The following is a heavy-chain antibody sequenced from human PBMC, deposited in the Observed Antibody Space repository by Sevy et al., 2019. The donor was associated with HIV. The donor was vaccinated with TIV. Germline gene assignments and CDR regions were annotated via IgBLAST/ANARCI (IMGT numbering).Heavy chain of an antibody. CDR1: GGTFSSYA. V-gene: IGHV1-69*10. D-gene: IGHD5-12*01. J-gene: IGHJ3*02. CDR3: ARAAQKATIVDAFDI. Sequence: ASVKVSCKTSGGTFSSYAFSWVRQAPGQGLEWMGGILPRVNITDYAQKFQGRVTITADKSTITPYLELSSLRSEDTAVYYCARAAQKATIVDAFDIWGHGTMVTVSS. CDR2: ILPRVNIT.